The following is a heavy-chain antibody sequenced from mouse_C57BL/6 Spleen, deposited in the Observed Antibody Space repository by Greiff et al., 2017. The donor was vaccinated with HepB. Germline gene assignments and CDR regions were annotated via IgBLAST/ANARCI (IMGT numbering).Heavy chain of an antibody. CDR2: ISSGSSTI. V-gene: IGHV5-17*01. CDR3: ARRDYYGSSQPYYYAMDY. Sequence: DVQLVESGGGLVKPGGSLKLSCAASGFTFSDYGMHWVRQAPEKGLEWVAYISSGSSTIYYADTVKGRFTISRDNAKNTLFLQMTSLRSEDTAMYYCARRDYYGSSQPYYYAMDYWGQGTSVTVSS. CDR1: GFTFSDYG. J-gene: IGHJ4*01. D-gene: IGHD1-1*01.